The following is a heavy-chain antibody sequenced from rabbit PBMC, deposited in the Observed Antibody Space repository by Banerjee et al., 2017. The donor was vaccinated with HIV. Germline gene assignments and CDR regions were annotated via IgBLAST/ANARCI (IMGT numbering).Heavy chain of an antibody. Sequence: QEQLEESGGDLVKPEGSLTLTCTASGFSFSSSYWICWVRQAPGKGLEWIACIYAGSSGSTYYASWAKGRFTISKTSSTTVTLQMTSLTAADTATYFCARYAGYAGYAWNLWGPGTLVTVS. CDR2: IYAGSSGST. CDR3: ARYAGYAGYAWNL. V-gene: IGHV1S45*01. J-gene: IGHJ4*01. CDR1: GFSFSSSYW. D-gene: IGHD7-1*01.